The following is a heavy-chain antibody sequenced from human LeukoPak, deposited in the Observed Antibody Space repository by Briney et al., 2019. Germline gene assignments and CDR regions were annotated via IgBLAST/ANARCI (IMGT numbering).Heavy chain of an antibody. CDR1: GGSISSGGYY. CDR3: ARQYTFDI. D-gene: IGHD5-12*01. J-gene: IGHJ3*02. V-gene: IGHV4-39*01. CDR2: VNHTGGI. Sequence: SETLSLTCTVSGGSISSGGYYWSWIRQHPGKGLEWIGEVNHTGGIAYNPSLKSRVSISRDTSKNQVSLRLTSVTAADTAVYYCARQYTFDIWGRGTMVSVSS.